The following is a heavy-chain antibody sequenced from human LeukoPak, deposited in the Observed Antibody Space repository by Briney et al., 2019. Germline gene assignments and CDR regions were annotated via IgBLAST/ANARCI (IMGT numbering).Heavy chain of an antibody. D-gene: IGHD3-22*01. J-gene: IGHJ4*02. V-gene: IGHV4-59*08. Sequence: SETLSLTCTVSGGAISSYYWSWIRQPPGTGLEWIGYIYYSGSTNYNPSLKSRVTISVDTSKNPFSLKLSSVPAADTAVYYCARRDSSGYYAHYFDYWGQGTLVTVSS. CDR1: GGAISSYY. CDR3: ARRDSSGYYAHYFDY. CDR2: IYYSGST.